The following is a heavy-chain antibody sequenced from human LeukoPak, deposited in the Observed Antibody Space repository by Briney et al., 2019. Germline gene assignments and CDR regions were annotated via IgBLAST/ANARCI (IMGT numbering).Heavy chain of an antibody. CDR1: GFTFSSYS. CDR3: ARGDYGDYDEGYYYGMDV. V-gene: IGHV3-48*04. D-gene: IGHD4-17*01. CDR2: ISSSSSTI. J-gene: IGHJ6*02. Sequence: PGGSLRLSCAASGFTFSSYSMNWDRQAPGKGLEWVSYISSSSSTIYYADSVKGRFTISRDNAKNSLYLQMNSLRAEDTAVYYCARGDYGDYDEGYYYGMDVWGQGTTVTVSS.